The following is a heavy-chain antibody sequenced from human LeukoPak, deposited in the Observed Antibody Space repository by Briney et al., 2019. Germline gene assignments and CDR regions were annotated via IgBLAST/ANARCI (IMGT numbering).Heavy chain of an antibody. Sequence: ASVKVSCKVSGYTLTELSMHWVRQAPGKGLEWMGGFDPEDGETIYAQKFRGRVTMTEDTSTDTAYMELSSLRSEDTAVYYCATDFDCSSTSCPGAFDIWGQGTMVTVSS. CDR3: ATDFDCSSTSCPGAFDI. D-gene: IGHD2-2*01. CDR1: GYTLTELS. J-gene: IGHJ3*02. CDR2: FDPEDGET. V-gene: IGHV1-24*01.